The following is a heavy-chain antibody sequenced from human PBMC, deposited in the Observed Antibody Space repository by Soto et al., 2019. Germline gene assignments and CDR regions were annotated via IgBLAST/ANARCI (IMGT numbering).Heavy chain of an antibody. CDR1: GFTFNNYW. Sequence: PGGSLRLSCAVSGFTFNNYWMSWVRQAPRKGLEWVANIKQDGSDKYYVDSLKGRFTISRDNAKNTLYLQMNSLRAEDTAVYYCASGRYTSGWYPDYFDYWGQGTLVTVSS. D-gene: IGHD6-19*01. CDR2: IKQDGSDK. CDR3: ASGRYTSGWYPDYFDY. J-gene: IGHJ4*02. V-gene: IGHV3-7*03.